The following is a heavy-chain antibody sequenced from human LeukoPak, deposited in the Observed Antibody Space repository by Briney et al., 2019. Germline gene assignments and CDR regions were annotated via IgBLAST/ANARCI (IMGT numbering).Heavy chain of an antibody. V-gene: IGHV4-59*01. J-gene: IGHJ4*02. Sequence: PSETLSLTCTVSGGSISSYCWSWIRQPPGKGLEWIGYIYYSGSTNYNPSLKSRVTISVDTSKNQFSLKLSSVTAADTAVYYCAREFRGSYALNYWGQGTLVTVSS. CDR1: GGSISSYC. D-gene: IGHD1-26*01. CDR3: AREFRGSYALNY. CDR2: IYYSGST.